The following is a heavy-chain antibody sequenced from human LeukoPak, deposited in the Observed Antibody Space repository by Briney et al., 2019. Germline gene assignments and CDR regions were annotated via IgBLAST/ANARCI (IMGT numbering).Heavy chain of an antibody. CDR1: GFTFSSYG. D-gene: IGHD2-15*01. CDR2: ILYDGSNK. Sequence: PGGSLRLSCAASGFTFSSYGIHWVRQAPGKGLEWVAFILYDGSNKFYADSVKGRFTISKDNSKNTLYLQMNSLRAEDTAVYYCARPYCSGGSCYSGHFDYWGQGILVTVSS. J-gene: IGHJ4*02. CDR3: ARPYCSGGSCYSGHFDY. V-gene: IGHV3-30*02.